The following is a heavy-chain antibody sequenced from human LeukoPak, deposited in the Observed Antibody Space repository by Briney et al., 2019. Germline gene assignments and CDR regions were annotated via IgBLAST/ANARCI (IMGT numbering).Heavy chain of an antibody. CDR2: ISSSSSYI. CDR1: GFTLSTYT. J-gene: IGHJ4*02. V-gene: IGHV3-21*01. D-gene: IGHD2-15*01. Sequence: GGSLRLSCAASGFTLSTYTMNWVRQAPGKGLEWVSSISSSSSYIYYADSVKGRFTISRDDAKNSLSLQMNSLRAEDTAVYYCARDLRRGYCSGGSCPSRGPPLDYWGQGTLVTVSS. CDR3: ARDLRRGYCSGGSCPSRGPPLDY.